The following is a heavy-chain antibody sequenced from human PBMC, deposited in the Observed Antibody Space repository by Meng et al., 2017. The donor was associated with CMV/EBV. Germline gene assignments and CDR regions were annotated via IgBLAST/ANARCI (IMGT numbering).Heavy chain of an antibody. Sequence: LGGSGVGGVRPGAALRPSFAAPGFTFRSYAIHWVRQAPGKGLDWVAVISYDGSNKYYADSVKGRFTISRDNYKNTLYLQMNSLRAEDTAVYYCARDRLRGNNWFDPWGQGTLVTVSS. V-gene: IGHV3-30-3*01. CDR3: ARDRLRGNNWFDP. D-gene: IGHD3-10*01. CDR1: GFTFRSYA. CDR2: ISYDGSNK. J-gene: IGHJ5*02.